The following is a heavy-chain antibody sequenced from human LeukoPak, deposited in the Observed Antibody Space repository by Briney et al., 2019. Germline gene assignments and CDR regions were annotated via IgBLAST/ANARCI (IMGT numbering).Heavy chain of an antibody. J-gene: IGHJ1*01. D-gene: IGHD2-21*02. CDR3: ARDPPSRDAEYFQN. CDR2: IKQDGSEK. CDR1: GFTFSSYW. Sequence: PGGSLRLPCAASGFTFSSYWMSWVRQAPGKGLEWVANIKQDGSEKYYVDSVKGRFTISRDNAKNSLYLQMNSLRAEDTAVYFCARDPPSRDAEYFQNWGQGTLVTVSS. V-gene: IGHV3-7*01.